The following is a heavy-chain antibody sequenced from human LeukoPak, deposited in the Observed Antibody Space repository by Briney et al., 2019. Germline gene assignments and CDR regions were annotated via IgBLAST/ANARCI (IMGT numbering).Heavy chain of an antibody. CDR2: ITRNGGNT. V-gene: IGHV3-64*01. Sequence: GGSLRLSCAASGFTFSSYAMHWVRQAPGKGLEWVARITRNGGNTYYANSVKGRFSISRDNSKNTLCLQMGSLRAEDMAVYYCARVRVGGLWSEFDYWGQGTLVTVSS. D-gene: IGHD2-21*01. CDR1: GFTFSSYA. J-gene: IGHJ4*02. CDR3: ARVRVGGLWSEFDY.